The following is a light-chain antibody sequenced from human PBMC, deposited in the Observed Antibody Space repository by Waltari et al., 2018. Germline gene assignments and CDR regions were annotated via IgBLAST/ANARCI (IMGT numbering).Light chain of an antibody. J-gene: IGKJ4*02. CDR2: RAS. CDR3: QQYRSSPLT. CDR1: QAITNS. Sequence: DIQMTQSPSSLSASVGDRVTITCRASQAITNSLAWYQQKPGKAPKLLLYRASTLESGVPSRFSGSGAGTEYTLTISSLQPEEFATYDCQQYRSSPLTFGGGTKVEIK. V-gene: IGKV1-NL1*01.